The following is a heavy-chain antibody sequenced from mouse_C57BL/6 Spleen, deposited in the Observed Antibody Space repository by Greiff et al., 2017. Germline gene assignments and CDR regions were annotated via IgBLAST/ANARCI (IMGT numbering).Heavy chain of an antibody. J-gene: IGHJ2*01. CDR3: AREMAWGGYPYFDY. CDR1: GYSFTGYY. CDR2: INPSTGGT. V-gene: IGHV1-42*01. Sequence: VQLQQSGPELVKPGASVKISCKASGYSFTGYYMNWVKQSPEKSLEWIGEINPSTGGTTYNQKFKAKATLTVDKSSSTAYMQLKSLTSEDSAVYYGAREMAWGGYPYFDYWGQGTTLTVSS. D-gene: IGHD2-3*01.